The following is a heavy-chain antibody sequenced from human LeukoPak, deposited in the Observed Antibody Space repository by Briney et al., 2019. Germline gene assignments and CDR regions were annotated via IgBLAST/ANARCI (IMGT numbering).Heavy chain of an antibody. V-gene: IGHV3-21*01. Sequence: GGSLRLPCAASGFTFSSCTMNWVRQAPGKGLEWVSSISSTSTSINYADSVRGRFTISRDNAKNSLYLQMSSLRAEDTAVYYCARENYYDSSGYSAPAFDYWGQGTLVTVSS. D-gene: IGHD3-22*01. CDR1: GFTFSSCT. CDR2: ISSTSTSI. CDR3: ARENYYDSSGYSAPAFDY. J-gene: IGHJ4*02.